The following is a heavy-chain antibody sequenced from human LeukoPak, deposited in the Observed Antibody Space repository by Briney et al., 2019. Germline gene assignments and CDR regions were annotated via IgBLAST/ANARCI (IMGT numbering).Heavy chain of an antibody. CDR2: IYYSGST. Sequence: SETLSLTCTVSGGSIGSISSSSYYWGWIRQPPGKGLEWIGSIYYSGSTFYNPSLKSRVTISVDTSKNQFSLKLSSVTAADTAVYYCARWMKGFGDYWGQGTLVTVSS. CDR1: GGSIGSISSSSYY. CDR3: ARWMKGFGDY. J-gene: IGHJ4*02. V-gene: IGHV4-39*07. D-gene: IGHD2-2*03.